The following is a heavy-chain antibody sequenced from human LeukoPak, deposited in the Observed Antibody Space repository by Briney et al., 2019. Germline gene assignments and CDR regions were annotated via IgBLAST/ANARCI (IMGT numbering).Heavy chain of an antibody. V-gene: IGHV1-18*01. CDR1: GYTFTSYG. CDR2: ISAYNGNT. J-gene: IGHJ5*02. D-gene: IGHD6-13*01. Sequence: GASVKVSCKASGYTFTSYGISWVRQAPGQGLEWMGWISAYNGNTNYAQKLQGRVTMTTDTSTSKACMELRSLRSDDTAVYYCARINSGSSSWSWWFDPWGQGTLVTVSS. CDR3: ARINSGSSSWSWWFDP.